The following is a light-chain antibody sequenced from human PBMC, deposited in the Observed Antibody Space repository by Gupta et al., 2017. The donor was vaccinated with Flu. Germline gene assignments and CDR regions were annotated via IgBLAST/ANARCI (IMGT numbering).Light chain of an antibody. J-gene: IGLJ3*02. V-gene: IGLV1-40*01. CDR2: GNS. CDR3: QSYDSSLSGSKV. CDR1: SSNIGAGYD. Sequence: QSVLTQPPSVSGAPGQRVTISCTGSSSNIGAGYDVHWYQQLPGTDPKLLIYGNSNRPSGVPNRFSGSKSGTSASLAITGLQAEDEADYYCQSYDSSLSGSKVVGGGTKLTVL.